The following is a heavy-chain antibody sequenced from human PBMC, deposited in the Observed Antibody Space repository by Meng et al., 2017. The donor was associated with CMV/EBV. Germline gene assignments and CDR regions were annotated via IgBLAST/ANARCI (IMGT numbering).Heavy chain of an antibody. CDR1: TFTSYY. Sequence: TFTSYYMHWVRQAPGQGLEWMGIINPSGGSTSYAQKFQGRVTMTRDTSMSTVYMELSSLRSEDTAVYYCARDRYYYDSSGYYGGFDYWGQGTLVTVSS. D-gene: IGHD3-22*01. CDR2: INPSGGST. V-gene: IGHV1-46*01. CDR3: ARDRYYYDSSGYYGGFDY. J-gene: IGHJ4*02.